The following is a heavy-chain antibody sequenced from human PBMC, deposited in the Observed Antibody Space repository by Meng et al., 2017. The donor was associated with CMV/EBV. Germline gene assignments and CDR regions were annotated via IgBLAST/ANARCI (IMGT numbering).Heavy chain of an antibody. D-gene: IGHD2/OR15-2a*01. Sequence: GESLKISCAASGFTFSKAWMSWVRQAPGKGLEWVGRIKSKTDGGTTDYASPVKGRFTISRDDSKNTLYLQMNSLKTEDTAVYYCTTYFSYYFDYWGQGTLVTVS. V-gene: IGHV3-15*01. CDR3: TTYFSYYFDY. J-gene: IGHJ4*02. CDR1: GFTFSKAW. CDR2: IKSKTDGGTT.